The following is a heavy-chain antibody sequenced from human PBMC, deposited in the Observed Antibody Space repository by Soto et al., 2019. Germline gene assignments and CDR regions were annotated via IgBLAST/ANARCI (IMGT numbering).Heavy chain of an antibody. CDR1: GFTCSGYS. CDR3: ARGFLNGFNV. Sequence: EVQLVESGGGLVKPGGSLRLSCVASGFTCSGYSINWVRQAPGKGLARVSYISGPSIYVYYADSVKGRFTISRDNAKSAVYMQMNSLRSEDTAVYYCARGFLNGFNVWGPGTTVSVSS. D-gene: IGHD2-8*01. CDR2: ISGPSIYV. J-gene: IGHJ6*02. V-gene: IGHV3-21*01.